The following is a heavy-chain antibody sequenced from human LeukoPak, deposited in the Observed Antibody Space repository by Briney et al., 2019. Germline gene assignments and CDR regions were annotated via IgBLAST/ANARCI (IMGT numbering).Heavy chain of an antibody. V-gene: IGHV3-23*01. D-gene: IGHD2-2*01. Sequence: PGGSLRLSCAASGFTFSSYAMSWVRKAPGKGLEWVSAISVSGGTTNYADSVKGRFTISRDNSKNTLYLQMNSLRAEDTAVYYCAKRYFCSSTTCYGFDYWGQGTLVTVSP. J-gene: IGHJ4*02. CDR3: AKRYFCSSTTCYGFDY. CDR2: ISVSGGTT. CDR1: GFTFSSYA.